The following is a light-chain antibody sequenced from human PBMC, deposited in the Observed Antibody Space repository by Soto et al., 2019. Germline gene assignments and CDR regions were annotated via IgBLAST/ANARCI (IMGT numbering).Light chain of an antibody. Sequence: EIVLTQSPGTLSLSPGERATLSCRASQSVSSSYLAWYQQKPGQAPRLLIYGASSRATGIPDRFSGSGSGTDFTLTISSLEPEDFAVYYCQQRSNWPPLWTFGQGTKVDIK. J-gene: IGKJ1*01. V-gene: IGKV3D-20*02. CDR1: QSVSSSY. CDR2: GAS. CDR3: QQRSNWPPLWT.